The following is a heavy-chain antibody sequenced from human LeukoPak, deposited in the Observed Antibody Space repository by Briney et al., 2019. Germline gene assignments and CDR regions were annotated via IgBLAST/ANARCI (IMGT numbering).Heavy chain of an antibody. V-gene: IGHV4-34*01. D-gene: IGHD3-22*01. CDR2: INHSGST. J-gene: IGHJ3*02. CDR1: GGSFSGYY. Sequence: SETLSLTCAVYGGSFSGYYWSWTRQPPGKGLEWIGEINHSGSTNYNPSLKSRVTISVDTSKNQFSLKLSSVTAADTAVYYCARDYDSSGYYSVGSAFDIWGQGTMVTVSS. CDR3: ARDYDSSGYYSVGSAFDI.